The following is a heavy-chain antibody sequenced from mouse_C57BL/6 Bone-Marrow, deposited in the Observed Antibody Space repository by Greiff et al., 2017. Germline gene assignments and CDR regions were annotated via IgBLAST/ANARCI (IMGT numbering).Heavy chain of an antibody. V-gene: IGHV1-59*01. J-gene: IGHJ3*01. CDR1: GYTFTSYW. CDR2: IDPSDSYT. Sequence: QVHVKQPGAELVRPGTSVKLSCKASGYTFTSYWMHWVKQRPGQGLEWIGVIDPSDSYTNYNQKFKGKATLTVDTSSSTAYMQLSSLTSEDSAVYYCARRAYGSSYWFAYWGQGTLVTVSA. D-gene: IGHD1-1*01. CDR3: ARRAYGSSYWFAY.